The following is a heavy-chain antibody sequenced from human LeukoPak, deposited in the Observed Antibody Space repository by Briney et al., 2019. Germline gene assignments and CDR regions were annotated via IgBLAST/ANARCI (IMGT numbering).Heavy chain of an antibody. CDR3: AREGVPAPMLRSGYYYYYYYMDV. D-gene: IGHD5-12*01. V-gene: IGHV1-2*02. CDR1: GYTFTGYY. Sequence: GASVKVSCKASGYTFTGYYMHWVRQAPGQGLEWMGWINPNSGGTNYAQKFQGRVTMTRDTSISTAYMELSRLRSDDTAVYYCAREGVPAPMLRSGYYYYYYYMDVWGKGTTVTVSS. J-gene: IGHJ6*03. CDR2: INPNSGGT.